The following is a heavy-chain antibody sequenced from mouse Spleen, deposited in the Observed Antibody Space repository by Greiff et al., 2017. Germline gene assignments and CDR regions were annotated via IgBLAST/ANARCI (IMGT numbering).Heavy chain of an antibody. V-gene: IGHV1-61*01. Sequence: QVQLQQPGAELVRPGSSVKLSCKASGYTFTSYWMDWVKQRPGQGLEWIGNIYPSDSETHYNQKFKDKATLTVDKSSSTAYMQLSSLTSEDSAVYYWAREYYGSSEAYWGQGTLVTVSA. CDR2: IYPSDSET. J-gene: IGHJ3*01. D-gene: IGHD1-1*01. CDR3: AREYYGSSEAY. CDR1: GYTFTSYW.